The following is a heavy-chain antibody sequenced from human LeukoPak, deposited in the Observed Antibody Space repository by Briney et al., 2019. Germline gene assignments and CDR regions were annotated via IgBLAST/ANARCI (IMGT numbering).Heavy chain of an antibody. CDR1: GFTFSNYW. CDR3: ARDKYYYATSGSIFDY. J-gene: IGHJ4*02. D-gene: IGHD3-22*01. Sequence: GGSLRLSCGASGFTFSNYWMSWVRQPPGKGLEWVANIKEDGSEKYYVDSVKGRFTISRDNAKNSRYLQMNTLRAEDTAVYYCARDKYYYATSGSIFDYWGQGALVTVSS. V-gene: IGHV3-7*01. CDR2: IKEDGSEK.